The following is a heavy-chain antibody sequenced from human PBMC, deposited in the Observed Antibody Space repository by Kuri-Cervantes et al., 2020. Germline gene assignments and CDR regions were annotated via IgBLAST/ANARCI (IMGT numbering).Heavy chain of an antibody. CDR1: GFTFSSYA. J-gene: IGHJ4*02. D-gene: IGHD3-22*01. CDR3: AKEGPYDSRDF. Sequence: GESLKISCAASGFTFSSYAMHWVRQAPGKGLECLAVISYDGSNKFYADSVRGRFAISRDNSKNTLYLQMNSLRTEDTAVYFCAKEGPYDSRDFWGQGTLVTVSS. CDR2: ISYDGSNK. V-gene: IGHV3-30*09.